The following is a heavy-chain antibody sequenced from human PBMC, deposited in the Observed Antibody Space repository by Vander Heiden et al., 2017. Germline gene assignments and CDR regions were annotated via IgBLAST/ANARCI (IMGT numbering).Heavy chain of an antibody. Sequence: QVQLVQSGAEVKKPGASVKVSCKASGYTFTGYYMHWVRQAPGQGLEWMGLINPNSGGTNYAQKFQGRVTMTRDTSISTAYMELSRLRSDDTAVYYCARDIVVVPAAMRGRYYYYYGMDVWGQGTTVTVSS. D-gene: IGHD2-2*01. J-gene: IGHJ6*02. V-gene: IGHV1-2*06. CDR3: ARDIVVVPAAMRGRYYYYYGMDV. CDR2: INPNSGGT. CDR1: GYTFTGYY.